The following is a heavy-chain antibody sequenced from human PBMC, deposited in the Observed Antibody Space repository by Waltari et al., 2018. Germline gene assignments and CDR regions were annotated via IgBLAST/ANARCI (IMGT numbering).Heavy chain of an antibody. Sequence: QVQLQESGPGLVKPSQTLSLTCTVSGCPISSGGYYWSWLRQHPGKGLEWIGYIYYSGSTYYNPSLKSLVTISVDTSKNQFSLKLSSVTAADTAVYYCARVTCITIFGVVIASWFDPWGQGTLVTVSS. J-gene: IGHJ5*02. CDR2: IYYSGST. CDR3: ARVTCITIFGVVIASWFDP. CDR1: GCPISSGGYY. V-gene: IGHV4-31*01. D-gene: IGHD3-3*01.